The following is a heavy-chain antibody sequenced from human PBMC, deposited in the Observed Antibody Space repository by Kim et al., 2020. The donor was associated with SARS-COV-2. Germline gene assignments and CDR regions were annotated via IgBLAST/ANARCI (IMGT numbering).Heavy chain of an antibody. CDR3: TTAARLNYYDSSGSDY. V-gene: IGHV3-15*01. CDR2: IKSKTDGGTT. J-gene: IGHJ4*02. CDR1: GFTFSNAW. Sequence: GGSLRLSCAASGFTFSNAWLSWVRQAPGKGLEWVGRIKSKTDGGTTDYAAPVKGRFTISRDDSKNTLYLQMNSLKTEDTAVYYCTTAARLNYYDSSGSDYWGQGTLVTVSS. D-gene: IGHD3-22*01.